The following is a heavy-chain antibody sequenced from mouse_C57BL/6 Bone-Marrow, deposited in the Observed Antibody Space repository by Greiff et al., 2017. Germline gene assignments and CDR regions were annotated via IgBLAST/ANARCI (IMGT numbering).Heavy chain of an antibody. Sequence: EVQVVESGPGLVKPSQSLSLTCSVTGYSITSGYYWNWIRQFPGNKLEWMGYISYDGSNNYNPSLKNRISITRDTSKNQFFLKLNSVTTEYTATYYCARAIYDGYFAWFAYWGQGTLVTVSA. V-gene: IGHV3-6*01. CDR2: ISYDGSN. J-gene: IGHJ3*01. CDR3: ARAIYDGYFAWFAY. D-gene: IGHD2-3*01. CDR1: GYSITSGYY.